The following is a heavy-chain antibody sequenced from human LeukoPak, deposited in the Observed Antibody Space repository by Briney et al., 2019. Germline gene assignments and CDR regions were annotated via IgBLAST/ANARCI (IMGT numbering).Heavy chain of an antibody. V-gene: IGHV4-39*01. D-gene: IGHD2-8*02. Sequence: SETLSLTCTVSGDSISNDNYYWAWIRQPPGKGLEWIGNIYYSGSTRYTPSLYSRLTLSVDTSKNQFSLKLNSVTAADTAVYYCARQPLGVLVAYMGLDFWGQGALVTVSS. CDR2: IYYSGST. CDR1: GDSISNDNYY. J-gene: IGHJ4*02. CDR3: ARQPLGVLVAYMGLDF.